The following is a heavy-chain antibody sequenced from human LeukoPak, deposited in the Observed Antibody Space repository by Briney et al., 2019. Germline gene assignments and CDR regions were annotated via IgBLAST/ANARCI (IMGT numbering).Heavy chain of an antibody. Sequence: PSETLSLTCAVYGGSFSGYYWSWIRQPPGKGLEWIGEINHSGSTNYNPSLKSRVTISVDTSKNQFSLKLSSVTAADTAVYYCARGGNPLGRYCSSTSCRYYYYYYGMDVWGQGTTVTVSS. D-gene: IGHD2-2*01. CDR1: GGSFSGYY. CDR2: INHSGST. CDR3: ARGGNPLGRYCSSTSCRYYYYYYGMDV. J-gene: IGHJ6*02. V-gene: IGHV4-34*01.